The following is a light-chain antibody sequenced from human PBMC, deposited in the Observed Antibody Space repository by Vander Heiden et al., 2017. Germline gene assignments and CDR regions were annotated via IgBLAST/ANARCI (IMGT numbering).Light chain of an antibody. J-gene: IGKJ5*01. Sequence: IEMTQSPSTLSASVAYNVPNLCRASQYVSKWLSWFQQKPAKAPKVLIYKASTLKRAGPSRFSGSGSGTEFTLTISSLQHDDFATYYCQQYNTYPSITFGQGTRLDIK. CDR3: QQYNTYPSIT. CDR2: KAS. CDR1: QYVSKW. V-gene: IGKV1-5*03.